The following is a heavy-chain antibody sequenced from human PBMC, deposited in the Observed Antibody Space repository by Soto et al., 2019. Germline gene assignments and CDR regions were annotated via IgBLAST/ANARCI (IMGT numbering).Heavy chain of an antibody. D-gene: IGHD6-19*01. V-gene: IGHV6-1*01. J-gene: IGHJ4*02. CDR2: TYYRSNWRH. CDR3: ARGVAGSGFDL. Sequence: SQTLPLTWAISGDSVSSNTPAWNWIRPSPSRGLEWLGRTYYRSNWRHDYAVSVKSRITVNPDTSKNHFSLQLNSVTPDDTAVYYCARGVAGSGFDLWGQGTLVTVSS. CDR1: GDSVSSNTPA.